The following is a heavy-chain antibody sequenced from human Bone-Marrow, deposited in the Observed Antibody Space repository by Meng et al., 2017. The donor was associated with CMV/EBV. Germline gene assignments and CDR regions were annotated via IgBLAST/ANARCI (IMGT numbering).Heavy chain of an antibody. CDR1: GASISSSSFY. V-gene: IGHV4-39*07. CDR2: IYHTGTT. CDR3: SRLYDSSGIDY. J-gene: IGHJ4*02. Sequence: CTVSGASISSSSFYWGWIRQPPGKGLEWIGSIYHTGTTFYNPSLKSRVTISVDTSKNTFSLNLNSVTAADTAVYYCSRLYDSSGIDYWSQGTLVTVSS. D-gene: IGHD3-22*01.